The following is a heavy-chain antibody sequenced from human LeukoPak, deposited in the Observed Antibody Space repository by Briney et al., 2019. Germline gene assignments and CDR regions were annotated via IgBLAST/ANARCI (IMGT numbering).Heavy chain of an antibody. CDR3: ARDPYNWNDVEDY. J-gene: IGHJ4*02. D-gene: IGHD1-20*01. Sequence: PGGSLRLSCAASAFTFSNYSMNWVRQAPGKGLEWVSSISSSSTYIYYADSVKGRFTISRDNAKNSLYLQMNSLRAEDTAVYYCARDPYNWNDVEDYWGQGTLVTVPS. V-gene: IGHV3-21*01. CDR1: AFTFSNYS. CDR2: ISSSSTYI.